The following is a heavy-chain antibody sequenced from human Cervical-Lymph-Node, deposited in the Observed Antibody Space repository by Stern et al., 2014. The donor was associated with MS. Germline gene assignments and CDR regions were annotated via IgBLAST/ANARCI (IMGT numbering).Heavy chain of an antibody. CDR3: ASPVTLTVGAMDV. CDR1: GGTFSTYP. Sequence: VQLEESGAEVKKPGSSVKVSCKASGGTFSTYPIIWVRQAPGQGLEWMGGIRPGFGTANYAQKFQGRVTITAADSSSTAYMELSSLRSEDTAVYYCASPVTLTVGAMDVWGQGTTITVSS. D-gene: IGHD4-17*01. V-gene: IGHV1-69*01. CDR2: IRPGFGTA. J-gene: IGHJ6*02.